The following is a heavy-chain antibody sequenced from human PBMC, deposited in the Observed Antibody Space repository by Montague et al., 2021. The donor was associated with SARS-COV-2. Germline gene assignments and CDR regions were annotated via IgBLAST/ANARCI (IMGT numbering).Heavy chain of an antibody. CDR1: GGSISSSSYY. J-gene: IGHJ6*02. D-gene: IGHD6-13*01. V-gene: IGHV4-39*01. CDR3: ASEGVEYSSSWYARYYYYGMDV. CDR2: IYYSGST. Sequence: SETLSLTCTVSGGSISSSSYYWGWIRQPPGKGLEWIGSIYYSGSTYYNPSLKSRVTISVDTSKNQFSLKLSSVTAADTAVYYCASEGVEYSSSWYARYYYYGMDVGGQGTTVTVSS.